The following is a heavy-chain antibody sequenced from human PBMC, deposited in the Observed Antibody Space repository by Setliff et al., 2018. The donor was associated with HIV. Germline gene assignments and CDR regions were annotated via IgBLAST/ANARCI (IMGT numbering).Heavy chain of an antibody. Sequence: SETLSLTCTVSGESISSGSDYWSWIRQPSGKGLEWIGHIYTSGCTNDNPSHKSRVTIEVDTYRNQFSLKLSSVTAADTAVYYCARVGYGDYGDAFDIWGQETMVTVS. CDR1: GESISSGSDY. CDR3: ARVGYGDYGDAFDI. CDR2: IYTSGCT. D-gene: IGHD4-17*01. J-gene: IGHJ3*02. V-gene: IGHV4-61*09.